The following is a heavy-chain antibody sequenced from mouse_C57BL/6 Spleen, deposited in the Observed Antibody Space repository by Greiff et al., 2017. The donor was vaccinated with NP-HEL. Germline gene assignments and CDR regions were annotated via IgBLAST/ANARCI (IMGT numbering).Heavy chain of an antibody. CDR2: SRNKANDYTT. J-gene: IGHJ1*03. D-gene: IGHD1-1*01. Sequence: EVKLVESGGGLVQSGRSLRLSCATSGFTFSDFYMEWVRQAPGKGLEWIAASRNKANDYTTEYSASVKGRFIVSRNTSQSILYLQMNALRAEDTAIYYCARDALYYGSSYEYWYFDVWGTGTTVTVSS. CDR3: ARDALYYGSSYEYWYFDV. CDR1: GFTFSDFY. V-gene: IGHV7-1*01.